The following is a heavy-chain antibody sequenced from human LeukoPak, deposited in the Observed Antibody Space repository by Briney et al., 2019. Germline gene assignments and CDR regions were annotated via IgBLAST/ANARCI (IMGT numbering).Heavy chain of an antibody. Sequence: PGESLTLSWAVSGFTLSCLAMGWVRPPPGEVLGWVGTISERGGITYYADAVKGRFTISSDNSKNTLYLHMTSLRAEGTAVSYCAEPQEGGSGSYYYYGMDVWGKGTTVTVSS. CDR3: AEPQEGGSGSYYYYGMDV. V-gene: IGHV3-23*01. CDR2: ISERGGIT. J-gene: IGHJ6*04. D-gene: IGHD3-10*01. CDR1: GFTLSCLA.